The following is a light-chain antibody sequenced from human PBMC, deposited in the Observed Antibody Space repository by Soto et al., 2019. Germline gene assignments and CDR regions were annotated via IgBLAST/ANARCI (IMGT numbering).Light chain of an antibody. J-gene: IGKJ4*01. V-gene: IGKV3D-15*01. CDR2: GAS. CDR1: QSVYNN. Sequence: EVVMTQSPATLSVSPGERATLSCRTSQSVYNNLAWYLQKPGQAPRLLISGASTRATGIPARFSGSGSGTEFTLTINSLQSEDCAVYYGQQYNIWPLTFGGGTKVEIK. CDR3: QQYNIWPLT.